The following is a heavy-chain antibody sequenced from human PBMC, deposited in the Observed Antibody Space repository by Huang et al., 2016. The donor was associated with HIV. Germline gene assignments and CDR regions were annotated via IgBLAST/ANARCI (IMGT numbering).Heavy chain of an antibody. Sequence: QVQLVQSGAEVKKPGASVKVSCKASGYTFTDYGISWVRQAPGQGLEWGGWISTYKRHTYYLRKVQVRVTMTTDTSTSTAYMELRSLTSDYTAVYYCARDRDRHYYDTPGYRTYDGFDFWGRGTMVSVSS. J-gene: IGHJ3*01. D-gene: IGHD3-22*01. CDR3: ARDRDRHYYDTPGYRTYDGFDF. CDR2: ISTYKRHT. CDR1: GYTFTDYG. V-gene: IGHV1-18*04.